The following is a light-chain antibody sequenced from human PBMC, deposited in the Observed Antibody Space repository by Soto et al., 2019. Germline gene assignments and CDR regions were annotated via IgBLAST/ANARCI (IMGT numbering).Light chain of an antibody. CDR2: GPS. V-gene: IGKV3-20*01. CDR1: QSISVTY. Sequence: EILLTQSLCTLALSPGERATLSCRASQSISVTYLAWYQQKPGRAPRILIYGPSNRATGIPDRFSGSGSGTDFSLTISRLEHEDFAAYYCQHYGISPPWTFGQGTKV. J-gene: IGKJ1*01. CDR3: QHYGISPPWT.